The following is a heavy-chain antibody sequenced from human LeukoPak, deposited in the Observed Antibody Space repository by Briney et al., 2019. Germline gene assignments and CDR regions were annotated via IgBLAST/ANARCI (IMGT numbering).Heavy chain of an antibody. Sequence: ASVKVSCKASGYTFTSYPISWVRQAPGQGLEWMGWITTYNGNTHYAQKLQGRVTMTTETSTSTAYMDLRGLRSDDTDVYYCARGYDYGDYVGDFDYWGQGTLVTVSS. CDR3: ARGYDYGDYVGDFDY. J-gene: IGHJ4*02. V-gene: IGHV1-18*01. CDR2: ITTYNGNT. CDR1: GYTFTSYP. D-gene: IGHD4-17*01.